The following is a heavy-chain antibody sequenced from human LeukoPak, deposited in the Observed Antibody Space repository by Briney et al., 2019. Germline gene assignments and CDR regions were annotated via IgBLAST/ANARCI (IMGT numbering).Heavy chain of an antibody. J-gene: IGHJ4*02. Sequence: SETLSLTCSVSGGSISSSSYYWGWIRQPPGKGLEWIGSIFYSGSTYYNPSLKSRVTISVDTSKNQFSLKLTSVTAEDTAVYYCARPLYHYDGGGYFYWGQGTLVTVSS. CDR2: IFYSGST. CDR1: GGSISSSSYY. D-gene: IGHD3-22*01. V-gene: IGHV4-39*01. CDR3: ARPLYHYDGGGYFY.